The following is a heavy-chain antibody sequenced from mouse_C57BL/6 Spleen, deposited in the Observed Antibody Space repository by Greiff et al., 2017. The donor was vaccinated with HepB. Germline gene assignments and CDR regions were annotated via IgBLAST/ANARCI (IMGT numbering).Heavy chain of an antibody. J-gene: IGHJ1*03. Sequence: EVQVVESGGGLVKPGGSLKLSCAASGFTFSDYGMHWVRQAPEKGLEWVAYISSGSSTIYYADTVKGRFTISRDNAKNTLFLQMTSLRSEDTAMYYCASPYYYGSSYVGWYFDVWGTGTTVTVSS. V-gene: IGHV5-17*01. D-gene: IGHD1-1*01. CDR2: ISSGSSTI. CDR1: GFTFSDYG. CDR3: ASPYYYGSSYVGWYFDV.